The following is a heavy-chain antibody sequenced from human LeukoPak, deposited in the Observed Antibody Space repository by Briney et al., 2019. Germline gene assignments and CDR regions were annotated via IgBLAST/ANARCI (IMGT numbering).Heavy chain of an antibody. Sequence: GASVKVSCKASGYTFTGYYMHWVRQAPGQGLEWMGWINPNSGGTNYAQKFQGRVTMTRDTSISTAYMELSRLRSDDTAVYYCARINTYYYDSSGYYSSWYFDLWGRGTLVTVSS. CDR2: INPNSGGT. D-gene: IGHD3-22*01. V-gene: IGHV1-2*02. CDR3: ARINTYYYDSSGYYSSWYFDL. J-gene: IGHJ2*01. CDR1: GYTFTGYY.